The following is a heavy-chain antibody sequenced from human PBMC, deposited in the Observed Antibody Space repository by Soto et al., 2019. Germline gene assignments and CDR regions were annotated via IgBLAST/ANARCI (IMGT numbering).Heavy chain of an antibody. V-gene: IGHV1-18*01. CDR3: ARGSSPVDFDY. J-gene: IGHJ4*02. CDR1: VYTFTNYG. D-gene: IGHD6-13*01. Sequence: GASVKVSCKASVYTFTNYGVNWVRQAPGQGLEWMGWINTYNGNTNYAQRLQGRVTLTTDTSTRTAYMELRSLTSDDTAVYYCARGSSPVDFDYWGQGTLVTVSS. CDR2: INTYNGNT.